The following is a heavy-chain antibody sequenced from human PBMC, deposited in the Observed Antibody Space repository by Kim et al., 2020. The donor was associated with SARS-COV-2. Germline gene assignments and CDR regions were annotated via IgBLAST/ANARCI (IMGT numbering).Heavy chain of an antibody. J-gene: IGHJ6*02. CDR3: ARVTPRYFEFYYYYGMDV. CDR1: GYTFTSYG. D-gene: IGHD3-9*01. Sequence: ASVKVSCKASGYTFTSYGISWVRQAPGQGLEWMGWISAYNGNTNYAQKLQGRVTMTTDTSTSTAYMELRSLRSDDTAVYYCARVTPRYFEFYYYYGMDVWGQGTTVTVSS. CDR2: ISAYNGNT. V-gene: IGHV1-18*01.